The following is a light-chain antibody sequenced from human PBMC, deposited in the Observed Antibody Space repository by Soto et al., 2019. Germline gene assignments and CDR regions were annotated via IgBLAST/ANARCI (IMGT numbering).Light chain of an antibody. V-gene: IGKV1-5*03. J-gene: IGKJ2*01. Sequence: DIQMTQSPSTLSASVGDRVTITCRASQSISDWLAWYQQTPGKAPKLLIYKASSLQSGVPSRFSGSGSGTEFTLTISNLQPDDFATFYCQQYNSYPYTFGQGTKLEIK. CDR2: KAS. CDR3: QQYNSYPYT. CDR1: QSISDW.